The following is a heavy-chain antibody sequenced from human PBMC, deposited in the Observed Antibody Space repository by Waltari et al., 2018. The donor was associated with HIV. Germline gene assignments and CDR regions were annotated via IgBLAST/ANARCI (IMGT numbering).Heavy chain of an antibody. CDR3: ARHSRALGASNYYYYGLDV. Sequence: QLKLQESRPGLVKHSETLSLTCPFTGGSIISNIYPRCWIRKPPGRGLEWVASMYYSGSAYYKASIRSRVTTSVDTSKNQFSLQLTSVTAADTAVYYCARHSRALGASNYYYYGLDVWGQGTTVAVSS. CDR2: MYYSGSA. J-gene: IGHJ6*02. CDR1: GGSIISNIYP. D-gene: IGHD3-10*01. V-gene: IGHV4-39*01.